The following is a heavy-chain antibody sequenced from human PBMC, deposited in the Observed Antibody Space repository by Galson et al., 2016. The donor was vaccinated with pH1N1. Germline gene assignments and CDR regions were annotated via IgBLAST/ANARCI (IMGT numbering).Heavy chain of an antibody. Sequence: SLRLSCAASGFTFSSYGIHWVRQAPGKGLEWVANIKQDGNEKYYVYSVKGRFTISRDNAKNSLYPQMNSLRAEDTALYYCVRAVGAAGGYWGQGTLVTVSS. J-gene: IGHJ4*02. CDR3: VRAVGAAGGY. CDR2: IKQDGNEK. D-gene: IGHD6-25*01. V-gene: IGHV3-7*01. CDR1: GFTFSSYG.